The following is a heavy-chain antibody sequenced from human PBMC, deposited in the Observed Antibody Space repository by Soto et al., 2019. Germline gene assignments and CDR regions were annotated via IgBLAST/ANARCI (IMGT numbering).Heavy chain of an antibody. D-gene: IGHD3-10*01. V-gene: IGHV3-43*01. CDR2: ISWDGGST. J-gene: IGHJ4*02. Sequence: PGGSLRLSCAASGLTFDDYTMHWVRQAPGKGLEWVSLISWDGGSTYYADSVKGRFTISRDNSKNSLYLQMNSLRTEDTALYYCAKAPGMVTPIDYWGQGTLVTVSS. CDR3: AKAPGMVTPIDY. CDR1: GLTFDDYT.